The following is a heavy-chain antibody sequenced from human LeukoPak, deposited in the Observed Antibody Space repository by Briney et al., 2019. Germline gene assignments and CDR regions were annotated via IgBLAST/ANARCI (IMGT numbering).Heavy chain of an antibody. D-gene: IGHD3-9*01. CDR2: IQTSGST. V-gene: IGHV4-4*07. CDR3: PRDSQYFDILTGYPKLNDAFDI. CDR1: GGSTSSYY. Sequence: SQTLSLTCTVSGGSTSSYYWSWIRQPAGKGLEWIGRIQTSGSTNYNPSLKRRLTMSVAPSTNQFSLRLGSLTAADTAVYSCPRDSQYFDILTGYPKLNDAFDIWGQGTMVTVSS. J-gene: IGHJ3*02.